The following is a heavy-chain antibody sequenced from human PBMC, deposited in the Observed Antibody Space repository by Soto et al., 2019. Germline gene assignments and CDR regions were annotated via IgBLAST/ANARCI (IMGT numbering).Heavy chain of an antibody. CDR2: ISSSSSYI. CDR3: ARDHATWELLPWTAYYYYGMDV. CDR1: GFTFSSYS. J-gene: IGHJ6*02. V-gene: IGHV3-21*01. D-gene: IGHD1-26*01. Sequence: GGSLRLSCAASGFTFSSYSMNWVRQAPGKGLEWVSSISSSSSYIYYADSVKGRFTISRDNAKNSLYLQMNSLRAEDTAVYYCARDHATWELLPWTAYYYYGMDVWGQGTTVTVS.